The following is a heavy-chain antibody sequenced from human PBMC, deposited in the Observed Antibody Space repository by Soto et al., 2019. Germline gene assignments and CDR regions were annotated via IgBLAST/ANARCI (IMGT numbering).Heavy chain of an antibody. CDR1: GGSISSYY. CDR3: ARQLPYYYGSDPYYGMDV. D-gene: IGHD3-10*01. V-gene: IGHV4-59*08. Sequence: SETLSLTCTVSGGSISSYYWSWIRQPPGKGLEWIGYIYYSGSTNYNPSLKSRVTISVDTSKNQFSLKLSSVTAADTAVYYCARQLPYYYGSDPYYGMDVWGQGTTVTVSS. CDR2: IYYSGST. J-gene: IGHJ6*02.